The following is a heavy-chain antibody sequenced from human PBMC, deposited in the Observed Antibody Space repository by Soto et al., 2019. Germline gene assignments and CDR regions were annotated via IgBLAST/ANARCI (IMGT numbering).Heavy chain of an antibody. D-gene: IGHD2-2*01. CDR3: XRXXXCITTSCYGNWFDP. Sequence: EVQLVESGGGLVQPGGSLRLSCAASGFTFSTYWMHWIRQVPGKGLEWVSRINSDASHTYYADSVKGRFTISRDNAKNTLHLEMNSLRAEDTAVXYCXRXXXCITTSCYGNWFDPWGQGTLVTVSS. V-gene: IGHV3-74*01. CDR2: INSDASHT. CDR1: GFTFSTYW. J-gene: IGHJ5*02.